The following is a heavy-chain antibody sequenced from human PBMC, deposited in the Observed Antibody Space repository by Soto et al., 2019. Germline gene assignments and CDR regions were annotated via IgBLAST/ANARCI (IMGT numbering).Heavy chain of an antibody. V-gene: IGHV1-18*01. CDR1: GYTFTSYG. D-gene: IGHD3-3*01. Sequence: GASVKVSCKASGYTFTSYGISWVRQAPGQGLEWMGWISAYNGNTNYAQKLQGRVTMTTDTSTSTAYMELRSLRSDDTAVYYCARDFLTGDFWSGYHYGMDVWGQGTTVTVSS. J-gene: IGHJ6*02. CDR3: ARDFLTGDFWSGYHYGMDV. CDR2: ISAYNGNT.